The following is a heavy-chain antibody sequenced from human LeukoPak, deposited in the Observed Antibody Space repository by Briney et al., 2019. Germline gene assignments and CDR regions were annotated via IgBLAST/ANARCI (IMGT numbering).Heavy chain of an antibody. CDR1: GFTFSSSA. Sequence: PGGSLRLSCAASGFTFSSSAMSWVRQAPGKGLEWVSSISSSSSYIYYADSVKGRLTISRDNAKNSLYLQMSSLRAEDTAVYYCARDPLSSTSCPDYWGQGTLVTVSS. CDR3: ARDPLSSTSCPDY. CDR2: ISSSSSYI. V-gene: IGHV3-21*01. J-gene: IGHJ4*02. D-gene: IGHD2-2*01.